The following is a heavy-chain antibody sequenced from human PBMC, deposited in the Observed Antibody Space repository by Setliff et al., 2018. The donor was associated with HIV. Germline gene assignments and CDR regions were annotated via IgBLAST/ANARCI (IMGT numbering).Heavy chain of an antibody. J-gene: IGHJ4*02. CDR1: GGTFSTYA. Sequence: SVKVSCKASGGTFSTYAISWVRQAPGQGLEWMGGIIPIFGTANYDQRFQGRVTITADETTSTAYMELSSLRSEDTAVYFCARDPVSDNSATPYDFDYWGQGTQVTVSA. D-gene: IGHD2-21*01. CDR2: IIPIFGTA. V-gene: IGHV1-69*13. CDR3: ARDPVSDNSATPYDFDY.